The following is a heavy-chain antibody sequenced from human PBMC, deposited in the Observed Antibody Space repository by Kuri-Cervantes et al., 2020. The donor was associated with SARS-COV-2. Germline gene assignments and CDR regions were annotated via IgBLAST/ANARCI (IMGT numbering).Heavy chain of an antibody. CDR3: ARDQGGSSWRPFDY. Sequence: LRLSCAISGDSVSSNSAAWNWIRQSPSKGLEWLGRTYYRSKWYNDYAVSVKSRITINPDTSKNQFSLQLNSVTPEDTAVYYCARDQGGSSWRPFDYWGQGTLVTVSS. V-gene: IGHV6-1*01. CDR2: TYYRSKWYN. D-gene: IGHD6-13*01. J-gene: IGHJ4*02. CDR1: GDSVSSNSAA.